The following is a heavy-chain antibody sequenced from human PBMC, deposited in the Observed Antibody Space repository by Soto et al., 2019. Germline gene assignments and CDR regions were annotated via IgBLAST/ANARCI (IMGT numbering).Heavy chain of an antibody. CDR2: ISSSGSTI. CDR1: GFTFSDYY. V-gene: IGHV3-11*01. J-gene: IGHJ4*02. Sequence: QVQLVESGGGLVKPGRSLRLSCAASGFTFSDYYMSWIRQAPGKGLEWVSYISSSGSTIYYADSVKGRFTISRDNAKNSLYLQMNSLREEDTAEYYCARDQSYSNSQTFYYWGQGTLVTVSS. D-gene: IGHD4-4*01. CDR3: ARDQSYSNSQTFYY.